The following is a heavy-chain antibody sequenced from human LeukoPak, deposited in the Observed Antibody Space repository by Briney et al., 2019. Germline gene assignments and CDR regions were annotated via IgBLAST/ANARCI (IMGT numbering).Heavy chain of an antibody. D-gene: IGHD3/OR15-3a*01. CDR1: GYTFTRYD. CDR3: ARALSWTTESYYYMDV. CDR2: MDPNSGNT. V-gene: IGHV1-8*01. Sequence: ASVKVSCKASGYTFTRYDINWVRQATGQGLEWMGWMDPNSGNTGYAQKFQGRVTMTKNTSITTAYMDLSSLRSEDTAVYYCARALSWTTESYYYMDVSGKGTTVTASS. J-gene: IGHJ6*03.